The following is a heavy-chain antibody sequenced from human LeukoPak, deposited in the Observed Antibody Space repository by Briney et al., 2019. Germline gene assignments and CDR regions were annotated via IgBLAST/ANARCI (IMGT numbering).Heavy chain of an antibody. CDR2: IYYSGST. J-gene: IGHJ6*03. CDR1: GGSISSYY. V-gene: IGHV4-59*01. D-gene: IGHD3-22*01. Sequence: SETLSLTCTVSGGSISSYYWSWIPQPPGKGLEWIGYIYYSGSTNYNPSLKSRVTISVDTSKNQFSLKLSSVTAADTAVYYCARAEYYYDSSGRIDHYYYYMDVWGKGTTVTVSS. CDR3: ARAEYYYDSSGRIDHYYYYMDV.